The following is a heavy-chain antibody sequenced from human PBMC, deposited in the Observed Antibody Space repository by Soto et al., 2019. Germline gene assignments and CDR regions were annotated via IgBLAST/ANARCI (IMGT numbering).Heavy chain of an antibody. CDR2: INAGNGKT. Sequence: GASVKVSCKASGYTFTSYAIHWVRQAPGQRLEWMGWINAGNGKTKYSQKFQGRVTITRDTSASTAYMELSSLRSEDTAVYYCARANAGNAPVDYWGQGTLVTVSS. CDR1: GYTFTSYA. V-gene: IGHV1-3*01. J-gene: IGHJ4*02. D-gene: IGHD6-13*01. CDR3: ARANAGNAPVDY.